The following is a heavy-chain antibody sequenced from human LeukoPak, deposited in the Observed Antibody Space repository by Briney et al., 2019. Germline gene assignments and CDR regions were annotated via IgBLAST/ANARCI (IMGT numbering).Heavy chain of an antibody. CDR3: ARDRIGCSSTSCYGGAGWDAFDI. D-gene: IGHD2-2*01. J-gene: IGHJ3*02. CDR2: INPNSGGT. V-gene: IGHV1-2*02. Sequence: ASVKVSCKASGYTFTGYYMHWVRQAPGQGLEWIGWINPNSGGTNYAQKFQGRVTMTRDTSISTAYMELSRLRSDDTAVYYCARDRIGCSSTSCYGGAGWDAFDIWGQGTMVTVSS. CDR1: GYTFTGYY.